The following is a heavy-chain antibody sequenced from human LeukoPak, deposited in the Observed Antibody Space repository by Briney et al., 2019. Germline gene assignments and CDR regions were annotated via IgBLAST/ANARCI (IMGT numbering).Heavy chain of an antibody. CDR1: GGSISSGGYY. D-gene: IGHD3-22*01. J-gene: IGHJ4*02. Sequence: PSETLSLTCTVSGGSISSGGYYWSWIRQHPGKGLEWIGYIYYSGSTYYNPSLKSRVTISVDTSKNQFSLKLSSVTAADTAVYYCARRHHYYDSSGYPYYFDYRGQGTLVTVSS. CDR2: IYYSGST. V-gene: IGHV4-31*03. CDR3: ARRHHYYDSSGYPYYFDY.